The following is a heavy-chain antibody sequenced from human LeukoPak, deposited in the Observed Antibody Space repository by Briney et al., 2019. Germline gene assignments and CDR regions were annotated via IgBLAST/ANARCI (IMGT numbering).Heavy chain of an antibody. CDR1: GFTFRIYA. CDR3: AKEKYSSSSELFFYIFDY. CDR2: ISGSDGST. Sequence: GGSLRLSCAASGFTFRIYAMSWVRQAPGKGLEWVSAISGSDGSTNYADSVKGRFTISRDNSKNTLYLQMNSLRAEDTAVYYCAKEKYSSSSELFFYIFDYWGQGTLATVSS. D-gene: IGHD6-6*01. J-gene: IGHJ4*02. V-gene: IGHV3-23*01.